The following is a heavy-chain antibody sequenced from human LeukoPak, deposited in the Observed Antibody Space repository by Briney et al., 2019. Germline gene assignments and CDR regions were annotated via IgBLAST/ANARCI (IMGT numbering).Heavy chain of an antibody. J-gene: IGHJ3*02. CDR2: ISSSSSYI. Sequence: PGGSLRLSCAASGFTFSSYSMNWVRQAPGKGLEWVSSISSSSSYIYYADSVKGRFTISRDNAKNSLYLQMNSLRAEDTAVYYCASVPPNFLGAFDIWGQGTMVTVSS. CDR3: ASVPPNFLGAFDI. D-gene: IGHD7-27*01. CDR1: GFTFSSYS. V-gene: IGHV3-21*01.